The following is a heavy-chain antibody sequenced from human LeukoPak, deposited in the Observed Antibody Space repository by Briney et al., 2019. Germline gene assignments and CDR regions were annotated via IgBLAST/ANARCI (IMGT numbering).Heavy chain of an antibody. CDR1: GFTFSSYD. J-gene: IGHJ4*02. CDR3: AKRPPGSGLDY. CDR2: GRYDGSNK. V-gene: IGHV3-30*02. Sequence: GGSLRLTCATSGFTFSSYDMHWVRQAPGKGLEWVAFGRYDGSNKNYADSVQGRFTISRDNSKSTLYLHMTSLRTEDTAVYYCAKRPPGSGLDYWGQGTLVTVSS. D-gene: IGHD3-10*01.